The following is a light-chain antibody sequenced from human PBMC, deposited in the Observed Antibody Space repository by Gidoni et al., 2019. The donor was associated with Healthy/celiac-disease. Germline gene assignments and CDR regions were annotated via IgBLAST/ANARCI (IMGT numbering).Light chain of an antibody. CDR3: QTWGTGTVV. CDR1: SGHSSDA. J-gene: IGLJ2*01. Sequence: QLVLTQSPSASASLGASVKLTCTLSSGHSSDAIAWHQQQPEKGPRYLMKLNSDGSHSKGDGIPDRFSGSSSGAARYLTISSLQSEDEADYYCQTWGTGTVVFGGGTKLTV. CDR2: LNSDGSH. V-gene: IGLV4-69*01.